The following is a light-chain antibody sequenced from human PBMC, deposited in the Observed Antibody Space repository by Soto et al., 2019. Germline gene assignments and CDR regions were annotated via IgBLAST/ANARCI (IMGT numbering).Light chain of an antibody. V-gene: IGKV4-1*01. J-gene: IGKJ2*01. Sequence: DIVMTQSPDSLAVSLGERATINCKSSQNVLHGSNYKNYFSWYQQKPGQPPKLLIYWASIRESGVPDRFSGSGSGTDFTLTISSLQAEDVAVYYCQQYYTTPLTFGQGTKLEIK. CDR3: QQYYTTPLT. CDR1: QNVLHGSNYKNY. CDR2: WAS.